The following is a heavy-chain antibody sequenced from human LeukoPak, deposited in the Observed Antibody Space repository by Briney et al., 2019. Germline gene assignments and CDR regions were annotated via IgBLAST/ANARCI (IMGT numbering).Heavy chain of an antibody. V-gene: IGHV1-8*01. J-gene: IGHJ5*02. CDR3: ARGSREQQLMVGFDP. CDR2: MNPNSGNT. D-gene: IGHD6-13*01. Sequence: GASVKVSCKASGYTFTSYDINWVRQATGQGLEWMGWMNPNSGNTGYAQKFQGRVTMTRNTSISTAYMELSSLRSDDTGVYYCARGSREQQLMVGFDPWGQGTLVTVSS. CDR1: GYTFTSYD.